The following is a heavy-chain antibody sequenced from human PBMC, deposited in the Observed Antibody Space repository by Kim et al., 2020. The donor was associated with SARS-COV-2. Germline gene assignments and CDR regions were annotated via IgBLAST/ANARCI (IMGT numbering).Heavy chain of an antibody. CDR3: ASGGNKKYSGSYLGYGMDV. CDR1: GGTFSSYA. V-gene: IGHV1-69*13. Sequence: SVKVSCKASGGTFSSYAISWVRQAPGQGLEWMGGIIPIFGTANYAQKFQGRVTITADASTSTAYMELSSLRSEDTAVYYCASGGNKKYSGSYLGYGMDVWGQGTTVTVSS. CDR2: IIPIFGTA. D-gene: IGHD1-26*01. J-gene: IGHJ6*02.